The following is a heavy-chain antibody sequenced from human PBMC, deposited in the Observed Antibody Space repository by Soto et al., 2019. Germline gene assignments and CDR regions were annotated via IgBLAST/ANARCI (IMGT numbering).Heavy chain of an antibody. CDR3: ARDDFDSSGFDY. D-gene: IGHD3-22*01. Sequence: QIQLVQSGAEVKKPGASVTVSCKASGYTFTNYAIHWVRQAPGQSLEWMGWVNAGNGNRKLSQKFQGRVTLIRDTSATTVYMELRIRRSEDTAVYYCARDDFDSSGFDYWGQGTLVTVSS. V-gene: IGHV1-3*01. CDR1: GYTFTNYA. CDR2: VNAGNGNR. J-gene: IGHJ4*02.